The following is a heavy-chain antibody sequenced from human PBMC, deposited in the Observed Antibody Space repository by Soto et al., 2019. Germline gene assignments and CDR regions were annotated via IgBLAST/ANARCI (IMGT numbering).Heavy chain of an antibody. CDR1: GGSISSGGYS. CDR3: AREPLT. D-gene: IGHD1-20*01. CDR2: IYYSGST. Sequence: VQLQESGPGLVKPSQTLSLTCTVSGGSISSGGYSWSWIRQHPGKGLEWIGSIYYSGSTYYNPSLKSRVTISVDTSKNQFSLQLSSVTAADTAGYYFAREPLTWGQGTLGNFAS. J-gene: IGHJ4*02. V-gene: IGHV4-31*03.